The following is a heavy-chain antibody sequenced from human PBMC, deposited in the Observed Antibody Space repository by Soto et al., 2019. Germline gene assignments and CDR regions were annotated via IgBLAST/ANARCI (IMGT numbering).Heavy chain of an antibody. CDR1: GGTFSSYA. V-gene: IGHV1-69*01. CDR2: IIPIFGTA. D-gene: IGHD3-22*01. J-gene: IGHJ6*04. Sequence: QVQLVQSGAEVKKPGSSVKVSCKASGGTFSSYAISWVRQAPVQGLEWMGGIIPIFGTANYAQKFQGRVTITADESTSTASMELSSLRSEDTAVYYCARTITDYDSSGYYTYYGMDVWGKGTTVTVSS. CDR3: ARTITDYDSSGYYTYYGMDV.